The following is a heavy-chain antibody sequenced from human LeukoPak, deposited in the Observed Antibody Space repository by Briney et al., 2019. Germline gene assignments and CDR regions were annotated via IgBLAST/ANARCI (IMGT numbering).Heavy chain of an antibody. CDR3: ARQKEAVAGYYYYYYMDV. CDR1: GGSFSGYY. V-gene: IGHV4-59*01. Sequence: SETLSLTCAVYGGSFSGYYWSWIRQPPGKGLEWIGYIYYSGSTNYNPSLKSRVTISVDTSKNQFSPKLSSVTAADTAVYYCARQKEAVAGYYYYYYMDVWGKGTTVTISS. CDR2: IYYSGST. D-gene: IGHD6-19*01. J-gene: IGHJ6*03.